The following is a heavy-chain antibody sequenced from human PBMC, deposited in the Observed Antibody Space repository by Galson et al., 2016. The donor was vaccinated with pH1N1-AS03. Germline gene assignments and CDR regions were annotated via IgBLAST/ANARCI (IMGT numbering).Heavy chain of an antibody. V-gene: IGHV1-18*01. J-gene: IGHJ3*02. CDR3: AREMGIVDAFDI. CDR1: AYTFTTYG. CDR2: ISPYNGNT. D-gene: IGHD2-21*01. Sequence: SVKVSCKASAYTFTTYGIRWVRQAPGQGLEWMGWISPYNGNTNYAQKLQGRVTMTTDTSTSTAYMELRSLKSDDTAVYYCAREMGIVDAFDIWGQGTMVTVAS.